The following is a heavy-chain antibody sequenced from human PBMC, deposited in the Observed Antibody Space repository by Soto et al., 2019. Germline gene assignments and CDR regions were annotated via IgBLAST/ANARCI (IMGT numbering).Heavy chain of an antibody. CDR1: GFTFSSYW. Sequence: GGSLRLSCAASGFTFSSYWMSWVRQAPGKGLEWVANIKQDGSEKYYVDSVKGRFTISRDNAKNSLYLQMNSLRAEDTAVYFCARGVGYSNYVDYRGQGTLVTGPS. J-gene: IGHJ4*02. CDR3: ARGVGYSNYVDY. D-gene: IGHD4-4*01. CDR2: IKQDGSEK. V-gene: IGHV3-7*01.